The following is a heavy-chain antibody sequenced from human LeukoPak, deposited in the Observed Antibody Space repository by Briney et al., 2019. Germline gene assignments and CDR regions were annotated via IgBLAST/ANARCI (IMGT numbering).Heavy chain of an antibody. J-gene: IGHJ4*02. CDR2: IWYDGSNK. Sequence: GGSLRLSCAASGFTFSSYGMHWVRQAPGKGLEWVAVIWYDGSNKYYADSVKGRFTISRDNSKNTLYLQMNSLRAEDTAVYYCAKDYGFWSGYCSLDYWGQGTLVTVSS. CDR3: AKDYGFWSGYCSLDY. D-gene: IGHD3-3*01. V-gene: IGHV3-30*02. CDR1: GFTFSSYG.